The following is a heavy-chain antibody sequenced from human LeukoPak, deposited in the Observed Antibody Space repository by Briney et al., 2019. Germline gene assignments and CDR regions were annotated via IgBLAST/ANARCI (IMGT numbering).Heavy chain of an antibody. CDR2: IYYSGST. CDR1: GGSISSSSYY. Sequence: PSETLSLTCTVSGGSISSSSYYWGWIRQPPGKGLEWIGYIYYSGSTNYNPSLKSRVTISVDTSKNQFSLKLSSVTAADTAVYYCATATNMMPAAPDYWGQGTLVTVSS. D-gene: IGHD2-2*01. CDR3: ATATNMMPAAPDY. J-gene: IGHJ4*02. V-gene: IGHV4-61*05.